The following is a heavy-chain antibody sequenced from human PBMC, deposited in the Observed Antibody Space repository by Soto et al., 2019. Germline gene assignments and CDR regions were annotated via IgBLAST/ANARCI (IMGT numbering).Heavy chain of an antibody. V-gene: IGHV3-11*01. CDR3: ARDSTTTVTRRFDY. J-gene: IGHJ4*02. CDR1: GFTFSDYY. CDR2: ISSSGSTI. Sequence: GGSLRLSCAASGFTFSDYYMSWIRQAPGKGLEWVSYISSSGSTIYYADSVKGRFTISRDNAKNSLYLQMNSLRAEDTAVYYCARDSTTTVTRRFDYWGQGTLVTVSS. D-gene: IGHD4-4*01.